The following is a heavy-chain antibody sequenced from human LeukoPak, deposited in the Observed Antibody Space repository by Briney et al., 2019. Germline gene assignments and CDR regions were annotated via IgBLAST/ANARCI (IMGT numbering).Heavy chain of an antibody. CDR3: ARGSSHYGGKDNWFDP. CDR2: MNPNSGNT. D-gene: IGHD4-23*01. CDR1: GYTFTSYD. Sequence: ASVKVSCKASGYTFTSYDINWVRQATGQGLEWMGWMNPNSGNTGYAQKFQGRVTITRNTSISTAYMELSSLRSEDTAVYYCARGSSHYGGKDNWFDPWGQGTLVTVSS. V-gene: IGHV1-8*03. J-gene: IGHJ5*02.